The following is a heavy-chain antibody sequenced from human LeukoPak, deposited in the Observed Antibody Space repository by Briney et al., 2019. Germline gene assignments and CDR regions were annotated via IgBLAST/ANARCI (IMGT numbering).Heavy chain of an antibody. V-gene: IGHV3-48*03. CDR1: GFTFSSYE. CDR2: TSSGGSTI. D-gene: IGHD3-3*01. CDR3: AKIGRSYDFWTGYYEEEVDYMDV. J-gene: IGHJ6*03. Sequence: GGSLRLSCAASGFTFSSYEMNWVRQAPGKGLEWVSYTSSGGSTIYYADSVKGRFTISRDNAKNSLYLQMNSLRAEDTAVYYCAKIGRSYDFWTGYYEEEVDYMDVWGKGTTVTVSS.